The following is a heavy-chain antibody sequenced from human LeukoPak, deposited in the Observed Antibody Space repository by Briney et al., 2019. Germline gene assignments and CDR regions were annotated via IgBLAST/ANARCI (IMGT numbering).Heavy chain of an antibody. D-gene: IGHD3-10*01. CDR2: INHSGST. CDR3: ARGLPGSYTVLQAFDI. CDR1: GGSFSGYY. Sequence: SETLSLTCAVYGGSFSGYYWSWIRQPPGKGLEWIGEINHSGSTNYNPSLKSRVTISVDTSKNQFSLKLSSVTAADTAVYYCARGLPGSYTVLQAFDIWGQGTMVTASS. V-gene: IGHV4-34*01. J-gene: IGHJ3*02.